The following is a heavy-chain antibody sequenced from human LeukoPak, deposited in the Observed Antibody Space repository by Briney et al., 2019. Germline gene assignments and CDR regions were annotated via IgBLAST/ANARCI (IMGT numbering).Heavy chain of an antibody. V-gene: IGHV4-34*01. CDR3: AMGIAAAGTNWFDP. Sequence: SETLSLTCAVYGGSLSGYYWSWIRQPPGKGLEWIGEINHSGSTNYNPSLKSRVTISVDTSKNQFSLKLSSVTAADTAVYYCAMGIAAAGTNWFDPWGQGTLVTVFS. J-gene: IGHJ5*02. CDR2: INHSGST. D-gene: IGHD6-13*01. CDR1: GGSLSGYY.